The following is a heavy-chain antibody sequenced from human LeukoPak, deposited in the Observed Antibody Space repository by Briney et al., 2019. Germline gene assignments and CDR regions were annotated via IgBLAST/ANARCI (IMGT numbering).Heavy chain of an antibody. D-gene: IGHD5-18*01. CDR1: GGSISSYY. V-gene: IGHV4-59*01. CDR3: ARGASGYSYG. CDR2: IYYSGST. Sequence: SETLSLTCTVSGGSISSYYWSWIRQPPGKGLEWIGYIYYSGSTNYNPSLKSRVTISIDTSKNQFSLNLSSVTAADTAAYYCARGASGYSYGWGQGTLVTVSS. J-gene: IGHJ4*02.